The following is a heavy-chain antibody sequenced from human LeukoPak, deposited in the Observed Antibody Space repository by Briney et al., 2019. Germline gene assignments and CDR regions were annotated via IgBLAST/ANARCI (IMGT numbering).Heavy chain of an antibody. Sequence: PGGSLRLSCAASGFTLSSYAMSWVRQAPGKGLEWVSAISVSGNTYHADSVKGRFTISRDNSKNTLYLQMNSLRAEDTAVYYRAKVPSYDSSGLWAFDIWGQGTMVSVSS. D-gene: IGHD3-22*01. V-gene: IGHV3-23*01. CDR3: AKVPSYDSSGLWAFDI. CDR1: GFTLSSYA. CDR2: ISVSGNT. J-gene: IGHJ3*02.